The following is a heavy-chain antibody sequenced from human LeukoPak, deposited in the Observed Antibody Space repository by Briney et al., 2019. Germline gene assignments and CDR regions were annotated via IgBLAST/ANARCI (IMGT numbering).Heavy chain of an antibody. J-gene: IGHJ6*02. CDR3: ARNNGMDV. V-gene: IGHV3-7*03. CDR2: VNRDGSET. CDR1: GFALSSHW. Sequence: WGALRLSCAASGFALSSHWMTWVRQVPGRGPEWAANVNRDGSETYYLDSVKGRFTISKDNAKNSLYLQMNSLRAEDTALYHCARNNGMDVWGQGTTVIVSS.